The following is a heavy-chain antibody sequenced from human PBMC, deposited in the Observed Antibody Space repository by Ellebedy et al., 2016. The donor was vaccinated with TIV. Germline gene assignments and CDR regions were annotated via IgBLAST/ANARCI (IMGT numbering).Heavy chain of an antibody. CDR2: INATGGST. J-gene: IGHJ4*01. CDR1: GYAFTSYY. V-gene: IGHV1-46*01. Sequence: AASVKVSCKASGYAFTSYYMYWVRQPPGQGLEWMGRINATGGSTIYAQKFQGRVTVTRDTSTSTVYMELSSLRSEDTAVYYCARPPDGGYRWRYFDYWGQGTLVTVSS. CDR3: ARPPDGGYRWRYFDY. D-gene: IGHD4-23*01.